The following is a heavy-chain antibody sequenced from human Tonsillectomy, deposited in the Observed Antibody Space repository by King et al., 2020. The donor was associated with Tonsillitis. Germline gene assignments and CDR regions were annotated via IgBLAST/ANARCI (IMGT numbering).Heavy chain of an antibody. CDR1: GFPFPRSA. Sequence: SVVGLVPPGGSLSLSCAASGFPFPRSALRWVRPAPGPGLAWVSAIRGSGGSPYSAASVQGRFTISRDNSKPPRYLQMNRLRAEDTAVYYCAKDKVATMPRNAFDFWGQGTMVTVSS. J-gene: IGHJ3*01. V-gene: IGHV3-23*01. CDR2: IRGSGGSP. D-gene: IGHD5-12*01. CDR3: AKDKVATMPRNAFDF.